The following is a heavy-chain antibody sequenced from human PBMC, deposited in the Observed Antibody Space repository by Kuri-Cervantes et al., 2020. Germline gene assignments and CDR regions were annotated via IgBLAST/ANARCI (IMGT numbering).Heavy chain of an antibody. CDR1: GFTFSSYA. D-gene: IGHD1-7*01. V-gene: IGHV3-30-3*01. CDR3: ARDNSYNWNYVGWFDP. Sequence: GESLKISCVASGFTFSSYAMQWVRLAPGKGLEWVAAISHDETRKYYGDAVKGRFTISRDKFKNTVYLQMNSLRAEDTAVYYCARDNSYNWNYVGWFDPWGQGTLVTVSS. CDR2: ISHDETRK. J-gene: IGHJ5*02.